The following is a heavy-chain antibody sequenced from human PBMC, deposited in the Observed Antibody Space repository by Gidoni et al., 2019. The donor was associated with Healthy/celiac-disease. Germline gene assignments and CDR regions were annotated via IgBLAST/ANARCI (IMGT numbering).Heavy chain of an antibody. J-gene: IGHJ6*03. CDR3: ARDGRQYSSSSPIWYYYMDV. Sequence: QVQLVQSGAEVTKPGASVKVSCKASGYTFTSSYLHWVRQAPGKGLEWMGIINPSGGSTSYAQKFQGRVTMTRDTSTSTVYMELSSLRSEDTAVYYCARDGRQYSSSSPIWYYYMDVWGKGTTVTVSS. V-gene: IGHV1-46*01. D-gene: IGHD6-6*01. CDR1: GYTFTSSY. CDR2: INPSGGST.